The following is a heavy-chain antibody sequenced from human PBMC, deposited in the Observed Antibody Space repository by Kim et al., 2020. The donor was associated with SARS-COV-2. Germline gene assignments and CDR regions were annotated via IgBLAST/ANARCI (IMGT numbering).Heavy chain of an antibody. CDR3: VRDSIAAAGIGYYYY. CDR2: IYDSGRT. V-gene: IGHV4-30-4*08. Sequence: SETLSLTCTVSGGSISSGDYYWSWIRQPPGKGLEWIGYIYDSGRTYYNPFLKRRVTISEDTSKNQFSLKLSSVTAADTAVYYCVRDSIAAAGIGYYYY. CDR1: GGSISSGDYY. J-gene: IGHJ6*03. D-gene: IGHD6-13*01.